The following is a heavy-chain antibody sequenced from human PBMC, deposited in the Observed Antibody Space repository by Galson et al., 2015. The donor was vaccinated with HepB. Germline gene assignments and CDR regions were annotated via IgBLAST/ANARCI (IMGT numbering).Heavy chain of an antibody. D-gene: IGHD5-24*01. V-gene: IGHV3-21*01. Sequence: SLRLSCAASGSTFSSYSMNWVRQAPGKGLEWVSSISSSSSYIYYADSVKGRFTISRDNAKNSLYLQMNSLRAEDTAVYYCARRGFGMATTESYYFDYWGQGTLVTVSS. J-gene: IGHJ4*02. CDR1: GSTFSSYS. CDR3: ARRGFGMATTESYYFDY. CDR2: ISSSSSYI.